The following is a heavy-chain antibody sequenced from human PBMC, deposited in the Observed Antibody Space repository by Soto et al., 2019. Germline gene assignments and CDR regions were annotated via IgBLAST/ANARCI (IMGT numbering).Heavy chain of an antibody. D-gene: IGHD2-15*01. V-gene: IGHV3-23*01. J-gene: IGHJ5*02. CDR2: ITASGFGT. CDR1: GFTFSNHA. Sequence: GGSLRLSCAASGFTFSNHAMTWVRQAPGKGLEWVSTITASGFGTYYADSVKGRFTISRDNSRNTLFLQMHGLRAEDTAVYYCATSSGICSGGSCYPNWFDPWGQGTLVTVSS. CDR3: ATSSGICSGGSCYPNWFDP.